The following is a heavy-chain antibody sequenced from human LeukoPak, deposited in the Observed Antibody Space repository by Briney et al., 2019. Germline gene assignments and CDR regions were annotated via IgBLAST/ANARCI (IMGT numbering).Heavy chain of an antibody. Sequence: QTGGTLRLSCAASGFTFSSYSMNWVRQAPGKGLEWVPYINSSSSTIYYAYSVKRPSINIRDNAKNSLYLQMNSLRDEDTAVYYCARDLVYYYDSSGPWGWFDPWGKGTLVTASS. J-gene: IGHJ5*02. CDR2: INSSSSTI. CDR1: GFTFSSYS. CDR3: ARDLVYYYDSSGPWGWFDP. D-gene: IGHD3-22*01. V-gene: IGHV3-48*02.